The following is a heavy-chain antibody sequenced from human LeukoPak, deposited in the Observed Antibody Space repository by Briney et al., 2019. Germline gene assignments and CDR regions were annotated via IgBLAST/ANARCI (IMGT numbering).Heavy chain of an antibody. V-gene: IGHV1-18*01. CDR1: GYTFTSYG. Sequence: ASVKVSCKASGYTFTSYGISWVRQAPGQGLEWMGWISAYNGNTNYAQKLQGRATMTTDTSTSTAYLELRSLRSDDTAVFYCARDGGAYCSGGSCYGMDVWGQGTTVTVSS. CDR2: ISAYNGNT. CDR3: ARDGGAYCSGGSCYGMDV. J-gene: IGHJ6*02. D-gene: IGHD2-15*01.